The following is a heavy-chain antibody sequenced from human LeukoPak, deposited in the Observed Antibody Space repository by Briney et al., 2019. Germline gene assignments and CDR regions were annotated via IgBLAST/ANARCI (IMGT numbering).Heavy chain of an antibody. CDR1: GGSFSGYY. V-gene: IGHV4-34*01. J-gene: IGHJ5*02. Sequence: PSETLSLTCAVYGGSFSGYYWSWIRQPPGKGLEWIGEINHSGSTNYNPSLKSRVTISVDTSKNQFSLKLSSVTPADTAVYYCARRSPQRPYNWFDPWGQGTLVTVSS. CDR3: ARRSPQRPYNWFDP. CDR2: INHSGST. D-gene: IGHD6-25*01.